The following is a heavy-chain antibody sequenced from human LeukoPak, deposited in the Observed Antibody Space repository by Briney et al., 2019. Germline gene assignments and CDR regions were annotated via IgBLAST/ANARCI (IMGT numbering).Heavy chain of an antibody. V-gene: IGHV3-53*01. CDR3: ARDYYGSGRTHGMDV. Sequence: GGSLRLSCAASGFTVSSNYMSWVRQAPGKGLEWVSVIYSGGTTYYADSVKGRFTISRDNAKNSLYLQMNSLRAEDTAVYYCARDYYGSGRTHGMDVWGQGTTVTVSS. D-gene: IGHD3-10*01. CDR2: IYSGGTT. CDR1: GFTVSSNY. J-gene: IGHJ6*02.